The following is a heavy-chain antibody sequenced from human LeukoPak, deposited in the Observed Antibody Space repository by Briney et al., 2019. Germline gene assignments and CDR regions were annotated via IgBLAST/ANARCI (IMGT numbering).Heavy chain of an antibody. J-gene: IGHJ6*02. D-gene: IGHD1-14*01. CDR1: GYSFSTYA. Sequence: ASVKVSCKASGYSFSTYAIHWVRQAPGQRLEWMGWINAGNGNTEYSQKFQDRVSMTRDTSASAAYMELSSLRSEDTAVYYCARATTDYYYYYGMDVWGQGTTVTVSS. CDR2: INAGNGNT. CDR3: ARATTDYYYYYGMDV. V-gene: IGHV1-3*01.